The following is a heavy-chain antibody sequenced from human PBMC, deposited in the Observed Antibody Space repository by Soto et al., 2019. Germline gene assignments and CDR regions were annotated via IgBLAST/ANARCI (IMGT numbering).Heavy chain of an antibody. V-gene: IGHV4-59*05. Sequence: SETLSLTCTVSGGSISSYYWSWIRQPPGKGLEWIGSIYYSGSTYYNPSLKSRVTISVDTSKNQFSLKLSSVTAADTAVYYCARHDTTSRPFDYWGQGTLVTVSS. J-gene: IGHJ4*02. CDR3: ARHDTTSRPFDY. D-gene: IGHD1-26*01. CDR1: GGSISSYY. CDR2: IYYSGST.